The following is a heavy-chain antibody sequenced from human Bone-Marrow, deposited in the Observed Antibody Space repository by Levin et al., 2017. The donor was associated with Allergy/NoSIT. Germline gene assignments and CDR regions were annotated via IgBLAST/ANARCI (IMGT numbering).Heavy chain of an antibody. CDR3: ARDLGYLGLLNWFDS. CDR1: GATFSSNS. CDR2: LIPIFGTP. J-gene: IGHJ5*01. V-gene: IGHV1-69*06. Sequence: PGGSLRLSCTASGATFSSNSISWVRQAPGQGLEWMGGLIPIFGTPNYAQKFQDRLTITADTSMTTAFMELSSLRLEDTAVYYCARDLGYLGLLNWFDSWGQGTVVIVSS. D-gene: IGHD2-2*03.